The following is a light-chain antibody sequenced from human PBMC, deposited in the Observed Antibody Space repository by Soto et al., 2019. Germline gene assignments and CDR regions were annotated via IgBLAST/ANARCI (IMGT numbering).Light chain of an antibody. J-gene: IGKJ5*01. Sequence: DIVMTQSPDSLAVSLGERATINCKSSQSVLSTSNSLNFLAWYQKKPGQPPRLLIRWASSRESGVPDRFSASGSGTDFTLTISSLQADDVAAYYCQQYYGSPITFGQGTRLEIK. CDR3: QQYYGSPIT. V-gene: IGKV4-1*01. CDR1: QSVLSTSNSLNF. CDR2: WAS.